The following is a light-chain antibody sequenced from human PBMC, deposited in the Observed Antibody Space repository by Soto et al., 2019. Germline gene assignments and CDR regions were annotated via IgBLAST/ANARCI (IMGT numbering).Light chain of an antibody. V-gene: IGKV1-5*03. CDR1: QSISSW. CDR3: LQDYNYPIT. J-gene: IGKJ5*01. Sequence: DIQMTQSPSTLSASLRDRVNMRCRASQSISSWLAWYQQKPGKAPRLLIYKASTLEIGVPSRFSGSGSGTDFTLTISSLQPEDFATYYCLQDYNYPITFGQGTRLEIK. CDR2: KAS.